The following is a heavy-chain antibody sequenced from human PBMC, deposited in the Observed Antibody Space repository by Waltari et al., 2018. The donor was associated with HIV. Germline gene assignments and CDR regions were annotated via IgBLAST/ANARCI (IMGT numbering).Heavy chain of an antibody. CDR3: VLSRRGAVLGDH. J-gene: IGHJ4*02. CDR2: MNSDSGNT. D-gene: IGHD3-16*01. CDR1: GYTFTDYD. Sequence: QVQLVPSGATMKKPGAAAKVSCKTSGYTFTDYDVNWVRQATGQGLEWLGWMNSDSGNTGYAQKFKDRVNMTRETSTRILYMELTGLSHQDAAVYYCVLSRRGAVLGDHWGEGTRVTVSS. V-gene: IGHV1-8*01.